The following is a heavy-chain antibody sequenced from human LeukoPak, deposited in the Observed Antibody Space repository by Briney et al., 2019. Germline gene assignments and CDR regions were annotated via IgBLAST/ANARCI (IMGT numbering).Heavy chain of an antibody. Sequence: SETLSLTCTVSGGSISSYYWSWIRQPPGKGLEWLGYIYYSGSTNYNPSLKSRVTISVDTSKNQFSLKLSSVTAADTAVYYCARSWIHPMDPGCYFDYWGQGTLVTVSS. CDR2: IYYSGST. V-gene: IGHV4-59*01. D-gene: IGHD5-18*01. CDR1: GGSISSYY. J-gene: IGHJ4*02. CDR3: ARSWIHPMDPGCYFDY.